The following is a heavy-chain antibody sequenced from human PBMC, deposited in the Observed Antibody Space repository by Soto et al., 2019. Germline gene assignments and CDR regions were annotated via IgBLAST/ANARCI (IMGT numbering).Heavy chain of an antibody. Sequence: ASVKVSCKASGYTFTSYGISWVRQAPGQGLEWMGWISAYNGNTNYAQKLQGRVTMTTDTSTSTAYMELRSLRSDDTAVYYCARDSFYYDSSGYEVDDAFDIWDQGTMVTVSS. CDR2: ISAYNGNT. D-gene: IGHD3-22*01. J-gene: IGHJ3*02. CDR1: GYTFTSYG. CDR3: ARDSFYYDSSGYEVDDAFDI. V-gene: IGHV1-18*01.